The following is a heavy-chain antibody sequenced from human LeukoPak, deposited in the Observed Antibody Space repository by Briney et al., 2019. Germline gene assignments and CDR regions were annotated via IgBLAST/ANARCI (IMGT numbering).Heavy chain of an antibody. J-gene: IGHJ5*02. CDR2: VNHRGTT. V-gene: IGHV4-34*01. Sequence: SETLSLTCAVSGESFSHYYWSWLRQTPGKGLEWIGEVNHRGTTNYNPSLKSRVAISIDTSRNQFSLQVTSVTAADTAVFYCARGAFHTSSVWFDPWGQGTLVTVSS. D-gene: IGHD2-2*01. CDR3: ARGAFHTSSVWFDP. CDR1: GESFSHYY.